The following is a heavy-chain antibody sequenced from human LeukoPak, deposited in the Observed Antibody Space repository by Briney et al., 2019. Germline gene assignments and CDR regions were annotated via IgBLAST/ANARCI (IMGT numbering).Heavy chain of an antibody. D-gene: IGHD3-16*01. CDR3: ARDYGGSLDY. J-gene: IGHJ4*02. Sequence: SETLSLTCTVSGGSVSSGSYYWSWIRQPPGKGLEWIGCINYSGSTNYNPSLKSRVTISVDTSKNQFSLNLNSVTAADTAVYYCARDYGGSLDYWGQGTLVTVSS. CDR1: GGSVSSGSYY. V-gene: IGHV4-61*01. CDR2: INYSGST.